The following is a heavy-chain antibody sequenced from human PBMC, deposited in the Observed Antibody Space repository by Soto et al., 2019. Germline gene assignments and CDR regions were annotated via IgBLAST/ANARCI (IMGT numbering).Heavy chain of an antibody. Sequence: QVQLVQSGAEVKKPGASVKVSCKASGYTFTGYYMHWVRQAPGQGLEWMGWINPNSGGTNYAQKFQGWVTMTRDTSIRTAYMELSRLRSDDTAVYYCARLDIAVAGTDEYYFDYWGQGTLVTVSS. D-gene: IGHD6-19*01. V-gene: IGHV1-2*04. CDR3: ARLDIAVAGTDEYYFDY. CDR1: GYTFTGYY. J-gene: IGHJ4*02. CDR2: INPNSGGT.